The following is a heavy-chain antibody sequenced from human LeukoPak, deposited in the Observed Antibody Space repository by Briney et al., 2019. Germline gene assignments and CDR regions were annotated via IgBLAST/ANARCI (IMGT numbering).Heavy chain of an antibody. V-gene: IGHV4-34*01. CDR1: GVSFSGYY. CDR2: INHSGSS. J-gene: IGHJ5*02. D-gene: IGHD3-3*01. Sequence: SEALSLTCAVYGVSFSGYYWSWIRQPPGKGLEWIGEINHSGSSNYNPSLKRRVTIFFGTSKNQYSLKLSSVTAADTAVYYCARSPPYDFWSGYYHSSNWFDPWGQGTLVTVSS. CDR3: ARSPPYDFWSGYYHSSNWFDP.